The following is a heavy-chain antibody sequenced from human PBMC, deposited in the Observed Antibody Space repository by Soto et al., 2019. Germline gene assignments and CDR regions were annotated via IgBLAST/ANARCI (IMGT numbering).Heavy chain of an antibody. D-gene: IGHD4-17*01. CDR1: GGTFYTYA. J-gene: IGHJ5*01. CDR3: ARDVSVMTSVFGF. Sequence: QGQLVQSGAEVKRPGSSVRVSCRASGGTFYTYAFTWVRQSPGQGLEWMGGITPMIGTTKYAQKFHGRVSFSEDESASTAYMDLSNLRSDDTAVYLCARDVSVMTSVFGFWGQGTLIAVSS. CDR2: ITPMIGTT. V-gene: IGHV1-69*01.